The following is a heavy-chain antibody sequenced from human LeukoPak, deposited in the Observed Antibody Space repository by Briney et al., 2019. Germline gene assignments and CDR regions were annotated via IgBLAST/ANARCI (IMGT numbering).Heavy chain of an antibody. CDR2: IYHSGST. CDR3: ARGIRVRSGSYPHFDY. Sequence: TLSLTCAVSGGSISSGGYSWSWIRQPPGKGLEWIGYIYHSGSTYYNPSLKSRVTISVDRSKNQFSLKLSSVTAVDTAVYYCARGIRVRSGSYPHFDYWGQGTLVTVSS. CDR1: GGSISSGGYS. D-gene: IGHD3-10*01. J-gene: IGHJ4*02. V-gene: IGHV4-30-2*01.